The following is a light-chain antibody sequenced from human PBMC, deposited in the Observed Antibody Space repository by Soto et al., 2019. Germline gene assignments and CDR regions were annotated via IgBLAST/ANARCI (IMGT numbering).Light chain of an antibody. Sequence: EIVLTQSPGTLSLSPGERATLSCRASQSVSSSYLAWYQQKPGQAPRLLIYGASTRATGIPDRFSGSGSGTDFTLIISRLEPEDFAVYYYQLYDNSLYSFGQGTNLDIK. CDR1: QSVSSSY. CDR2: GAS. CDR3: QLYDNSLYS. V-gene: IGKV3-20*01. J-gene: IGKJ2*01.